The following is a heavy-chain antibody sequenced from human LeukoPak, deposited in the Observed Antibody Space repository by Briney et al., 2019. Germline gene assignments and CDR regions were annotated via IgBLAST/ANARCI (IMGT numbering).Heavy chain of an antibody. J-gene: IGHJ6*03. CDR3: ARDFGRPGDYYYYYMDV. V-gene: IGHV1-69*05. CDR1: GGTFSSYA. Sequence: GASVKVSCKASGGTFSSYAISWVRQAPGQGLEWMGGISPIFGTAYYAQKFQGRVTITTDESTSTAYMELSSLRSEDTAVYYCARDFGRPGDYYYYYMDVWGKGTTVTVSS. CDR2: ISPIFGTA. D-gene: IGHD3-16*01.